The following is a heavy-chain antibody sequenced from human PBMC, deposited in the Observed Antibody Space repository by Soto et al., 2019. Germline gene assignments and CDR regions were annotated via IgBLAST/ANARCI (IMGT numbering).Heavy chain of an antibody. J-gene: IGHJ4*02. CDR3: ARDQSKNDYIWGSPNYYFDY. Sequence: GGSLRLSCAASGFTFSSYSMNWVRQAPGKGLEWVSSISSSSSYIYYADSVKGRFTISRDNAKNSLYLQMNSLRAEDTAVYYCARDQSKNDYIWGSPNYYFDYWGQGTLVTVSS. CDR1: GFTFSSYS. CDR2: ISSSSSYI. D-gene: IGHD3-16*01. V-gene: IGHV3-21*01.